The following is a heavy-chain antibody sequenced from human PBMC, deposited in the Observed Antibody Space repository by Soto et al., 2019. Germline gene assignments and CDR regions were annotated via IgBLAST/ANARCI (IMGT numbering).Heavy chain of an antibody. D-gene: IGHD2-15*01. CDR2: INHVGIT. CDR1: GGSFRGFY. V-gene: IGHV4-34*01. Sequence: QVQLQQWGAGLLKPSETLSLTCAVSGGSFRGFYWTWIRQSPGKGLEWLGDINHVGITNYNPSLKGRVSLPVGTSKSQFSLKLSSVTAADTAVYFCARAPDFLGGRQPPLDSWGQGTLVTGSS. CDR3: ARAPDFLGGRQPPLDS. J-gene: IGHJ4*02.